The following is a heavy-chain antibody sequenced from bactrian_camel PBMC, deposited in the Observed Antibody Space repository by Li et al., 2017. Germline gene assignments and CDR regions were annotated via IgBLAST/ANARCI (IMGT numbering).Heavy chain of an antibody. J-gene: IGHJ4*01. Sequence: HVQLVESGGGSVQAGGSLTLSCTVPTINIGANCVGWFRQAPGKQREGVATILREIDTRYADSVKGRFTISKDNAKNTLYLQMNSLPPEDTAMYYCAEGRGSRGEHCYSLNYWGQGTQVTVS. CDR1: TINIGANC. CDR3: AEGRGSRGEHCYSLNY. V-gene: IGHV3S53*01. D-gene: IGHD6*01. CDR2: ILREIDT.